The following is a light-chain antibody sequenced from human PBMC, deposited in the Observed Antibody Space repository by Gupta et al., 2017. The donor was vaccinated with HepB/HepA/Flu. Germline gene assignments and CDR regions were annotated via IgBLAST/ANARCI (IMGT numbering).Light chain of an antibody. V-gene: IGKV2-24*01. CDR3: MQAKQYPST. CDR1: QSLVYSDGNTY. J-gene: IGKJ2*01. Sequence: DIVMTQTPLSSPVTLGQPASISCRSSQSLVYSDGNTYLSWLHQRPGQPPRLLIYKSSDRCSGVPDRFSGSGAGTDFTLKISRVEAEDVGIYYCMQAKQYPSTFGQGTKLEIK. CDR2: KSS.